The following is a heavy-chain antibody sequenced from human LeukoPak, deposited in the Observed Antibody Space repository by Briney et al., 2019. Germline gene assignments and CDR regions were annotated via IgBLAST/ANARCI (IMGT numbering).Heavy chain of an antibody. CDR2: IFYSGST. V-gene: IGHV4-39*01. CDR1: GGSISSGTYY. J-gene: IGHJ5*02. CDR3: ARHFGVVMVNAMDWFDP. D-gene: IGHD2-8*01. Sequence: SETLSLTCTVSGGSISSGTYYWGWIRQPPGKGLEWIGSIFYSGSTYCNPSLKSRVIISVDTSKNQFSLKLSSVTAADTAVYYCARHFGVVMVNAMDWFDPWGQGILVTVSS.